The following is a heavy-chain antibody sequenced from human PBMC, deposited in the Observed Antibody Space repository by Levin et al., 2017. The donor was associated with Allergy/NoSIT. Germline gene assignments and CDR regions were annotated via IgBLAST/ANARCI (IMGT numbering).Heavy chain of an antibody. J-gene: IGHJ4*02. CDR2: IKSKANGETT. CDR1: GFIFSSAW. CDR3: TADAAESSGYPVDY. D-gene: IGHD3-22*01. V-gene: IGHV3-15*01. Sequence: GGSLRLSCAASGFIFSSAWMSWVRQAPGKGLEWVGRIKSKANGETTDYAAPLKGRFTISRDDSKNMVYLQMSSLQTEDTAVYYCTADAAESSGYPVDYWGQGTLVTVSS.